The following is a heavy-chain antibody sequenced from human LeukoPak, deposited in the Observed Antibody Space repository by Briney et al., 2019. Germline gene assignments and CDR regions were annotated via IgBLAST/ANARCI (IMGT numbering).Heavy chain of an antibody. D-gene: IGHD6-19*01. J-gene: IGHJ4*02. V-gene: IGHV5-51*01. CDR1: GYSFTSYW. CDR2: IYPGDSDT. CDR3: ARARLAVGIPGDY. Sequence: GESLKISCKGSGYSFTSYWIGWVRQMPGKGLEWMGIIYPGDSDTRYSPSFQGQVTISADKSISTAYPQWSSLKASDTAMYYCARARLAVGIPGDYWGQGTLVTVSS.